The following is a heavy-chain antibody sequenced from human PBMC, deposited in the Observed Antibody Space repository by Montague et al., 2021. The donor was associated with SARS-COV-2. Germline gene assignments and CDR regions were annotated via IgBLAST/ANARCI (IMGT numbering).Heavy chain of an antibody. CDR3: ARTYYDILTGYYNRGAFDI. J-gene: IGHJ3*02. D-gene: IGHD3-9*01. Sequence: SETLSLTCTVSGGSISSYYCSWIRQPQGKGLERIGYIYYSGSTNXNPSLKSRVTISVDTSKNQYSLKLSSVTAADTAVYYCARTYYDILTGYYNRGAFDIWGQGTMVTVSS. CDR1: GGSISSYY. CDR2: IYYSGST. V-gene: IGHV4-59*08.